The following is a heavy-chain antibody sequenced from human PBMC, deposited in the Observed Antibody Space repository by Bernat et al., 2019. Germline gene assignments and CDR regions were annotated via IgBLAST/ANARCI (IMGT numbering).Heavy chain of an antibody. D-gene: IGHD1-7*01. Sequence: QVQLVESGGGVVQPGRSLRLSCAASGFTFSSYGMHWVRQAPGKGLEWVAVIWDDGSNKYYADSVKGRFTISRDNSKNTLYLQMNSLRAEDTAVYYCARDGLVVELRDYYYGMDVWGQGTTVTVSS. J-gene: IGHJ6*02. V-gene: IGHV3-33*01. CDR3: ARDGLVVELRDYYYGMDV. CDR1: GFTFSSYG. CDR2: IWDDGSNK.